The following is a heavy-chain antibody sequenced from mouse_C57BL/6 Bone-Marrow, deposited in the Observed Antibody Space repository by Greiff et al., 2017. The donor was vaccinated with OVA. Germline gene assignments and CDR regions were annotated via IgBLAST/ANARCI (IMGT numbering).Heavy chain of an antibody. CDR2: IQPNSGST. CDR1: GYTFTSYW. CDR3: ARGGDLLCDY. J-gene: IGHJ2*01. Sequence: QVQLQQPGAELVKPGASVKLSCKASGYTFTSYWMHWVKQRPGQGLEWIGMIQPNSGSTNYNEKFKSKATLTVDKSSSTAYMQLSSLTSEDSADYYCARGGDLLCDYWCQGTTLTVSS. V-gene: IGHV1-64*01. D-gene: IGHD2-1*01.